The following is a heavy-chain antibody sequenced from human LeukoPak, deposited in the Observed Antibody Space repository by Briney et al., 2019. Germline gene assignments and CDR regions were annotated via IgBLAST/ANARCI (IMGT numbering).Heavy chain of an antibody. J-gene: IGHJ4*02. CDR1: GFSLSTSGVG. CDR2: IYWKDDK. Sequence: KASGPTLVKPTQALALTCTFSGFSLSTSGVGGGWIRRPPGKGLEWLARIYWKDDKRYSPSLKSKLTITKDSSRDQVLLTMTNMDPVDTATYYCAHAGPWEVYFDYWGQGTLVTVSS. V-gene: IGHV2-5*01. CDR3: AHAGPWEVYFDY. D-gene: IGHD1-26*01.